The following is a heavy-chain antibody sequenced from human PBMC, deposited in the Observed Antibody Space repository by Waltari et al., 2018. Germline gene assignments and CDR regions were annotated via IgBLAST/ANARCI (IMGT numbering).Heavy chain of an antibody. CDR1: VYTFTSSG. V-gene: IGHV1-18*01. J-gene: IGHJ4*02. Sequence: AQRLQSRAEVTKPGASVKVPCTHPVYTFTSSGISCVRPGPRQGPKWMRWLSAYNGNTNYAKKLQGRVTMTTDTSTSTAYMELRSLRSDDTAVYYCARKIVVVPAAMDYWGQGTLVTVSS. D-gene: IGHD2-2*01. CDR2: LSAYNGNT. CDR3: ARKIVVVPAAMDY.